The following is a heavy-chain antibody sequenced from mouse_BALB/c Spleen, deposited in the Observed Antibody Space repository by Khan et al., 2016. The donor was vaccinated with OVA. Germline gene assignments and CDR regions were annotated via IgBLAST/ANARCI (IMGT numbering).Heavy chain of an antibody. J-gene: IGHJ3*01. CDR3: ARSPYGNVAY. CDR1: GFTFSTYA. Sequence: EVMLVESGGGLVKPGGSLKLSCAASGFTFSTYAMSWVRQTPEKRLEWVATISSDGDYTYYPDNVTGRFTISRDNAKNTLYLQMSRLRSEDTAMYYCARSPYGNVAYWGQGTLVTVSA. D-gene: IGHD2-1*01. CDR2: ISSDGDYT. V-gene: IGHV5-9-1*01.